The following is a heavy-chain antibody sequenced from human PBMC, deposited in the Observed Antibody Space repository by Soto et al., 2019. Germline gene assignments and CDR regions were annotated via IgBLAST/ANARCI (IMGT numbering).Heavy chain of an antibody. CDR1: GYTFTGYY. CDR2: INPNGGGT. J-gene: IGHJ4*02. V-gene: IGHV1-2*04. Sequence: ASVKVSCKASGYTFTGYYMHWVRQAPGQGLEWMGLINPNGGGTSYAQKFQGWVTMTRDTSISTAYMELSRLRSDDTAVYYCARESRGRRFGELFASFDYWGQGTLVTVSS. CDR3: ARESRGRRFGELFASFDY. D-gene: IGHD3-10*01.